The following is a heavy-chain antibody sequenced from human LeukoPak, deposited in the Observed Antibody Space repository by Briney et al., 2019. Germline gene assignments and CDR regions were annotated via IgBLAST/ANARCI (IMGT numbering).Heavy chain of an antibody. CDR1: GYTFTGYY. D-gene: IGHD6-19*01. CDR2: INPNSGGT. Sequence: ASVKVSCKAYGYTFTGYYMHWVRQAPGQGLEWMGWINPNSGGTNYAQKFQGWVTMTRDTSISTAYMELSRLRSDDTAVYCCARERIAVAGTTYYYYYGMDVWGQGTTVTVSS. CDR3: ARERIAVAGTTYYYYYGMDV. V-gene: IGHV1-2*04. J-gene: IGHJ6*02.